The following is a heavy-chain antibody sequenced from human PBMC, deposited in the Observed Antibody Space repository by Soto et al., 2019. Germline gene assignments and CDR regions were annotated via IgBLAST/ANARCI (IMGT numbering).Heavy chain of an antibody. CDR3: AREFYSGSGTYYAPFDS. CDR2: FYINGNT. V-gene: IGHV4-4*07. D-gene: IGHD3-10*01. CDR1: GGSVSDYF. J-gene: IGHJ4*02. Sequence: SETLSLTCTVSGGSVSDYFWNWIRQPAGKGLEWIGRFYINGNTNYNPSLKSRVTLSVDTSQNQFTLKLTSVTAADTAVYYCAREFYSGSGTYYAPFDSWGQGTLVTVSS.